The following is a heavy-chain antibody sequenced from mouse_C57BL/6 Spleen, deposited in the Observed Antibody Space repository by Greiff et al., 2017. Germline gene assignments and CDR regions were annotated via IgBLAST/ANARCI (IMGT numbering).Heavy chain of an antibody. CDR3: ARSNWDEAWFAY. CDR2: INPNYGTT. Sequence: EVKLQESGPELVKPGASVKISCKASGYSFTDYNMNWVKQSNGKSLEWIGVINPNYGTTSYNQKFKGQATLTVDQSSSTAYMQLISLTSEDSAVYDCARSNWDEAWFAYWGQGTLVTVSA. J-gene: IGHJ3*01. CDR1: GYSFTDYN. V-gene: IGHV1-39*01. D-gene: IGHD4-1*01.